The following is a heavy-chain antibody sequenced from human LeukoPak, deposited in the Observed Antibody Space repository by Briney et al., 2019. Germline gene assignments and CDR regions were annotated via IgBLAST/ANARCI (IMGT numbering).Heavy chain of an antibody. CDR3: ARVRLRLAAAGTRWFDP. CDR2: INTNTGNP. D-gene: IGHD6-13*01. CDR1: GYTFTNFG. Sequence: ASVKVSCKASGYTFTNFGISWVRQAPGQGLEWMGWINTNTGNPTYAQGFTGRFVFSLDTSVSTAYLQISSLKAEDTAVYYCARVRLRLAAAGTRWFDPWGQGTLVTVSS. J-gene: IGHJ5*02. V-gene: IGHV7-4-1*02.